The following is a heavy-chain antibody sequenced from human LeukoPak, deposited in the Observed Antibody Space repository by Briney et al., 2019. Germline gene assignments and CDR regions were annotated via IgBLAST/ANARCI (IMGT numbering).Heavy chain of an antibody. CDR2: IYSDNT. J-gene: IGHJ4*02. CDR1: GFTVSSNS. CDR3: ARDHRLAVAGSDY. Sequence: GGSLRLSCTVSGFTVSSNSMSWVCQAPGKGLEWVSFIYSDNTHYSDSVKGRFTISRDNSKNTLYLQMNSLRAEDTAVYYCARDHRLAVAGSDYWGQGTLVTVSS. V-gene: IGHV3-53*01. D-gene: IGHD6-19*01.